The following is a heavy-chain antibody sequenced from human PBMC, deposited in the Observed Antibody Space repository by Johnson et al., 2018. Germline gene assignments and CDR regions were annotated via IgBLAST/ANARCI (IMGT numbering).Heavy chain of an antibody. D-gene: IGHD6-19*01. Sequence: EVQLVETGGCVTRPGGSXRLSCAASRFAYDDYGMSWDRQAPGKGLEWVSGINWNGGTTGYADSVKGRFTISRDNAKNSLYLQMNSLRAEDTAVYYCGKDPSSGWTHYYYMDVWGKGTTVTVSS. CDR2: INWNGGTT. CDR3: GKDPSSGWTHYYYMDV. V-gene: IGHV3-20*04. J-gene: IGHJ6*03. CDR1: RFAYDDYG.